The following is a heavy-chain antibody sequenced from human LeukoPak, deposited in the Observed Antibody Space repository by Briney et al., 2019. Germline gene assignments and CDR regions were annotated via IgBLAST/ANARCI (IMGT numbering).Heavy chain of an antibody. CDR3: AAQQLVLGWFDP. CDR1: GGSISSSNW. J-gene: IGHJ5*02. Sequence: TSETLSLTCAVSGGSISSSNWWSWVRQPPGKGLEWIGEIYHSGSTNYNPSLKSRVTISVDKSKNQFSLKLSSVTAADTAVYYCAAQQLVLGWFDPWGQGTLVTVSS. V-gene: IGHV4-4*02. D-gene: IGHD6-13*01. CDR2: IYHSGST.